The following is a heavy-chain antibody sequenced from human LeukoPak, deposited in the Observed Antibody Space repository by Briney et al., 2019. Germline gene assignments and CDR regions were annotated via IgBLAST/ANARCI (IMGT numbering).Heavy chain of an antibody. D-gene: IGHD3-10*01. V-gene: IGHV1-18*01. J-gene: IGHJ4*02. Sequence: GASVKVSCKASGYTFTSYGISWVRQAPGQGLEWMGWISAYNGNTNYAQKLQGGVTMTTDTSTSTAYMELRSLRSDDTAVYYCARQRITMVRGSKTGGYYFDYWGQGTLVTVSS. CDR2: ISAYNGNT. CDR3: ARQRITMVRGSKTGGYYFDY. CDR1: GYTFTSYG.